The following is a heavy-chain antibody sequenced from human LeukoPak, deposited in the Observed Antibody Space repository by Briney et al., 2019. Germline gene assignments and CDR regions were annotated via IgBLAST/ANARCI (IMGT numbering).Heavy chain of an antibody. CDR2: MNIDGSEK. Sequence: GGSLGLSCEAFGFTFGGSWMGWFGQVQGKRRGWGANMNIDGSEKYYADSVKGRFTISRDNARNSVYLQMNSLRVEDTAVYYCARDPVEWELLLDYWGQGTLVTVSS. CDR1: GFTFGGSW. CDR3: ARDPVEWELLLDY. V-gene: IGHV3-7*01. J-gene: IGHJ4*02. D-gene: IGHD1-26*01.